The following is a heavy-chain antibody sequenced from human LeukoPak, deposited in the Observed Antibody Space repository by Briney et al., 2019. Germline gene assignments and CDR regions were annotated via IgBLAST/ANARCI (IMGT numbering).Heavy chain of an antibody. J-gene: IGHJ5*02. CDR1: GFTFSSYG. CDR2: IWYDGSNK. Sequence: GGSLRLSCAASGFTFSSYGMHWVRQAPGKGLEWVAVIWYDGSNKYYADSVKGRFTISRDNSKNTLYLQINSLRAEDTAVYYCAREGCSSTSCWFDPWGQGTLVTVSS. D-gene: IGHD2-2*01. CDR3: AREGCSSTSCWFDP. V-gene: IGHV3-33*01.